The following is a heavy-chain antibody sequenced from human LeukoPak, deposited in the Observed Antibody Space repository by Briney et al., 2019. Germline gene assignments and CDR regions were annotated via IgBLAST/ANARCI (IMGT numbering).Heavy chain of an antibody. V-gene: IGHV3-74*01. J-gene: IGHJ3*02. CDR3: AKEPHSDYSDHTDSFDI. CDR1: GFTFSSYW. CDR2: INGDGTST. Sequence: PGGSLRLSCAASGFTFSSYWMHWVRQAPGKGVVWVSRINGDGTSTDYADSVKGRFSISRDNAKNTLYLQMNSLRSEDTAVYYCAKEPHSDYSDHTDSFDIWGQGTMVTVSS. D-gene: IGHD4-17*01.